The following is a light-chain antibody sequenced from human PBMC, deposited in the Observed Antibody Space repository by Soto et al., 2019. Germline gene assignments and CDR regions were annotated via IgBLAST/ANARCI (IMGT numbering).Light chain of an antibody. Sequence: DVVMTQSPLSLPVTLGQPASISCRSSQSLVYSDGNTYLHWFQQRPGQSPRRLIHKVSIRDSGVADRISGSRSGTDFTLKISRVEPEDVGVYYCMQHTHWPWTFGQGTKVEF. V-gene: IGKV2-30*01. CDR1: QSLVYSDGNTY. CDR2: KVS. J-gene: IGKJ1*01. CDR3: MQHTHWPWT.